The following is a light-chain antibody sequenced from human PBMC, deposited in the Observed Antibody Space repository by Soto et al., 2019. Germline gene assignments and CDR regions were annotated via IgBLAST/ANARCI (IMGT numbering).Light chain of an antibody. CDR3: HSYTISGTSYV. J-gene: IGLJ1*01. V-gene: IGLV2-14*01. Sequence: QSVLTQPASVSGSPGQSITISCTGTSSDVGGYKYVSWYQHHPGKAPKLMIYEVSNRPSGVSNRFSGSKSGNTASLTISGLQAEDEADYCCHSYTISGTSYVFGTGTKVTVL. CDR2: EVS. CDR1: SSDVGGYKY.